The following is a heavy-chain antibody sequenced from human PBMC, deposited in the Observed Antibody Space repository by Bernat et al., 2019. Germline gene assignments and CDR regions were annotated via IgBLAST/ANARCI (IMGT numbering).Heavy chain of an antibody. Sequence: VQLVQSGAEVKKPGATVKISCKVSGYTFTSYPMHWVRQAPGQRLEWMGWINAGNGNTKYSQKFQGRVTITRDTSASTAYMELSSLRSEDTAVYYCARDPTNYYYYMDVWGTGTTVTVSS. CDR1: GYTFTSYP. CDR3: ARDPTNYYYYMDV. V-gene: IGHV1-3*01. CDR2: INAGNGNT. J-gene: IGHJ6*03.